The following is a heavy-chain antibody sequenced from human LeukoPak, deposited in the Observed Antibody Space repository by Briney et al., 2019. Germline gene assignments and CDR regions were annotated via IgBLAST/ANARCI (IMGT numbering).Heavy chain of an antibody. Sequence: SETLSLTCSVSRCSISSRIYYWGWIRQPPGKGLECIVSFYYNGSTYSNPSIKSRVTISVDTSKNQYALKVSYVTAADMAVYYCARRGVTGEYFDYWGPGTLVTVS. V-gene: IGHV4-39*01. CDR1: RCSISSRIYY. CDR3: ARRGVTGEYFDY. J-gene: IGHJ4*02. D-gene: IGHD4-11*01. CDR2: FYYNGST.